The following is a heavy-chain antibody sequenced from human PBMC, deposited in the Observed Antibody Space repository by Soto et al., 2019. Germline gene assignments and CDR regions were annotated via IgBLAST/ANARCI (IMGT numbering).Heavy chain of an antibody. CDR1: SGSISGSYYY. CDR3: ASSQKGYNWNYFDH. J-gene: IGHJ4*02. V-gene: IGHV4-39*01. Sequence: LETLSLTCAVSSGSISGSYYYWGWLRQSPGRGPEWIGSVFYTGFTSYNPSLESRVSVSVDTSKNQFSLKVNAVTAADTAVYYCASSQKGYNWNYFDHWGQGALVTVSS. D-gene: IGHD1-20*01. CDR2: VFYTGFT.